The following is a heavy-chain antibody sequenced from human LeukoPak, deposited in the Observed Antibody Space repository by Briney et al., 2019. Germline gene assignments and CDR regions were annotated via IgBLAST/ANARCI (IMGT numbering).Heavy chain of an antibody. J-gene: IGHJ4*02. CDR1: GFTFSSYG. D-gene: IGHD2-2*01. CDR2: IRYDGSNK. CDR3: ATDIVVVPAAIWALFDY. V-gene: IGHV3-30*02. Sequence: GGSLRLSCAASGFTFSSYGMHWVRQAPGKGLEWVAFIRYDGSNKYYADSVKGRFTISRDNSKNTLYLQMNSLRAEDTAVYYCATDIVVVPAAIWALFDYWGQGTLVTVSS.